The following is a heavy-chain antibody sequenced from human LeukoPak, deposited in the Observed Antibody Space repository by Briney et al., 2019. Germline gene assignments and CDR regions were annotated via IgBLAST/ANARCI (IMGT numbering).Heavy chain of an antibody. V-gene: IGHV3-15*04. CDR3: ATEGGSH. CDR2: IAGKTDGGTT. CDR1: GFTLSNTW. Sequence: GGSLRLSCAASGFTLSNTWMSWVRQAPGKGLEWVGRIAGKTDGGTTDYAAPVKGRFTISVDDSKNTLSLQMNSLKTEDTAVYYCATEGGSHWGQGTLVTVSS. D-gene: IGHD2-15*01. J-gene: IGHJ4*02.